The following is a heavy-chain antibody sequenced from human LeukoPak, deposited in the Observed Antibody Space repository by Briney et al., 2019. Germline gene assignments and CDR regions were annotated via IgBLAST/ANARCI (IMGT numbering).Heavy chain of an antibody. CDR1: GYSISSGYY. J-gene: IGHJ4*02. CDR2: IYYSGST. D-gene: IGHD1-26*01. V-gene: IGHV4-38-2*02. CDR3: ARLRSPGDFDY. Sequence: SETLSLTCTVSGYSISSGYYWAWIRQPPEKGLEWIGTIYYSGSTYYNVSLKSRVTISVDTSKDQFSLNLRSVTAADTAVYYCARLRSPGDFDYWGQGTLVTVSS.